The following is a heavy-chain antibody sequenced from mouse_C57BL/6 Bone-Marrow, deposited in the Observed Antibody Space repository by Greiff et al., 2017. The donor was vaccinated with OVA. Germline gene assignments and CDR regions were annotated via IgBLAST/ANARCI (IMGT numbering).Heavy chain of an antibody. CDR2: IYIGNGYT. V-gene: IGHV1-58*01. CDR1: GYTFTSYG. D-gene: IGHD1-1*01. J-gene: IGHJ1*03. CDR3: ARERVYYGSSLWYFDV. Sequence: EVQLQESGAELVRPGSSVKMSCKTSGYTFTSYGINWVKQRPGQGLEWIGYIYIGNGYTEYNEKFKGKATLTSDTSSSTAYMQRSSLTSEDSAIYFCARERVYYGSSLWYFDVWGTGTTVTVSS.